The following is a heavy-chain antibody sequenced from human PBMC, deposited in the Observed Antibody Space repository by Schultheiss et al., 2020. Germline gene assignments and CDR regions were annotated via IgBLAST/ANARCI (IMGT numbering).Heavy chain of an antibody. CDR3: AKDIAARPDRYYYYYYGMDV. D-gene: IGHD6-6*01. CDR2: ISGSGGST. Sequence: GGSLRLSCAASGFTFSSYAMSWVRQAPGKGLEWVSAISGSGGSTYYADSVKGRFTISRDNSKNTLYLQMNSLRAEDTAVYYCAKDIAARPDRYYYYYYGMDVWGQGTTVTVSS. CDR1: GFTFSSYA. V-gene: IGHV3-23*01. J-gene: IGHJ6*02.